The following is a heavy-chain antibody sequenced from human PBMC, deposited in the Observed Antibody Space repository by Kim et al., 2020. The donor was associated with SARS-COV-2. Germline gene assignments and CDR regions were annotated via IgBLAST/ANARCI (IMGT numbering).Heavy chain of an antibody. CDR3: ARGGIVTIFRAFDY. Sequence: SETLSLTCAVYGGSFSGYYWSWIRQPPGKGLEWIGEINHSGSTNYNPSLKSRVTISVDTSKNQFSLKLSSVTAADTAVYYCARGGIVTIFRAFDYWGQGTLVTVSS. CDR2: INHSGST. CDR1: GGSFSGYY. V-gene: IGHV4-34*01. J-gene: IGHJ4*02. D-gene: IGHD3-9*01.